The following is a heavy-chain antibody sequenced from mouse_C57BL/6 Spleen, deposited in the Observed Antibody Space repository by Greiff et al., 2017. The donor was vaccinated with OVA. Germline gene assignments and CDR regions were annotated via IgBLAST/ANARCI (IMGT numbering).Heavy chain of an antibody. Sequence: EVQLQQSGPELVKPGASVKISCKASGYTFTDYYMNWVKQSHGKSLEWIGDINPNNGGTSYNQKFKGKATLTVDKSSSTAYMELRSLTSEDSAVYYCARRYYGSSYYWYFDVWGTGTTVTVSS. CDR2: INPNNGGT. CDR1: GYTFTDYY. V-gene: IGHV1-26*01. CDR3: ARRYYGSSYYWYFDV. D-gene: IGHD1-1*01. J-gene: IGHJ1*03.